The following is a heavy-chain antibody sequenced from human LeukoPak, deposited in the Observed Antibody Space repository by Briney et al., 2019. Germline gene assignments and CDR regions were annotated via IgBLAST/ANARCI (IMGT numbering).Heavy chain of an antibody. CDR3: ATDLNWVAY. CDR1: GITNYW. V-gene: IGHV3-7*01. D-gene: IGHD3-16*01. Sequence: GGSLRLSCVGSGITNYWMTWARQAPGKGLESVANINKDSSERYYLDSVKGRFTISRDNTKSSLFLQMNSLRVEDTGIYYCATDLNWVAYWGQGARVTVSS. J-gene: IGHJ4*02. CDR2: INKDSSER.